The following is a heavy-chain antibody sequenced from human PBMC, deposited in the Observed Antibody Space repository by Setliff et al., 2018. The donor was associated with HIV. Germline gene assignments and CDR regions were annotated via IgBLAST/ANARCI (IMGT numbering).Heavy chain of an antibody. D-gene: IGHD3-22*01. CDR1: GGSISSGGYY. Sequence: SETLSLTCTVSGGSISSGGYYWSWIRQHPGKGLEWIGYIYYSGSTYYNPSLKSRVTISVDTSKNQFSLKLSSVTAADTAVFYCARGTLYYYDTGGGGFPMDVWGKGTTVTVSS. CDR2: IYYSGST. J-gene: IGHJ6*03. V-gene: IGHV4-31*03. CDR3: ARGTLYYYDTGGGGFPMDV.